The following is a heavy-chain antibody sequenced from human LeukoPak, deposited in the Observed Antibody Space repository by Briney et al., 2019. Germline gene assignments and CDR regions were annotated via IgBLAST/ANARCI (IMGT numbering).Heavy chain of an antibody. CDR3: ATRQTTVDYYDC. CDR1: GFTFSTYA. CDR2: ISSGGTT. D-gene: IGHD4-23*01. Sequence: GGSLRLSWVGAGFTFSTYAINWARQAPGNGRELVSAISSGGTTYYAASVKGRFSISRDNSKTTVYLQMNSLRAEDTAVYYCATRQTTVDYYDCWGQGTLVTVSS. J-gene: IGHJ4*02. V-gene: IGHV3-23*01.